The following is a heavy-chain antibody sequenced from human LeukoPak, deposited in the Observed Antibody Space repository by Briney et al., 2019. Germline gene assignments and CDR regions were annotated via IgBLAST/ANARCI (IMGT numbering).Heavy chain of an antibody. CDR2: ISGSAVIT. CDR3: ARDLAWGAFDY. D-gene: IGHD7-27*01. CDR1: GLTFSAFG. V-gene: IGHV3-23*01. Sequence: GGTLRLSCAASGLTFSAFGMTWVRQAPGKGLEWVSAISGSAVITFYADSVKGRFTISRDDSKNTLSLQMNSLRVEDTAVYYCARDLAWGAFDYWGQGTLVTVSS. J-gene: IGHJ4*02.